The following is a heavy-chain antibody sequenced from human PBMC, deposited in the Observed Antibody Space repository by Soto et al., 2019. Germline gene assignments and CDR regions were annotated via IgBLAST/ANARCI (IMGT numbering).Heavy chain of an antibody. CDR1: GYTFTSYG. CDR3: AKDFTPSDV. V-gene: IGHV1-18*01. J-gene: IGHJ6*02. Sequence: QFQLVQPGAEVKKPGASVKVSCKAPGYTFTSYGINWVGQAPGQGVEWMGWISAYKGNKKYAKKIKGRVTMTTGTSTSTAYMELRTLRSDDTAVYYCAKDFTPSDVWGQGTTVTVSS. CDR2: ISAYKGNK.